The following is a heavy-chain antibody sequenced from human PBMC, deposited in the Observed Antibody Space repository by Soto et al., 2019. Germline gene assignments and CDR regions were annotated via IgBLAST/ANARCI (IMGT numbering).Heavy chain of an antibody. D-gene: IGHD4-17*01. CDR2: ISYDGSNK. CDR3: ASLASLSYGDEGEGDY. CDR1: GFTFSSYS. Sequence: QVQLVESGGGVVQPGRSLRLSCAASGFTFSSYSMHWVRQAPGKGLEWVAVISYDGSNKYYADSVKGRFTISRDNSKNTLYLQMNSLRAEDTAVYYCASLASLSYGDEGEGDYWGQGTLVTVSS. V-gene: IGHV3-30-3*01. J-gene: IGHJ4*02.